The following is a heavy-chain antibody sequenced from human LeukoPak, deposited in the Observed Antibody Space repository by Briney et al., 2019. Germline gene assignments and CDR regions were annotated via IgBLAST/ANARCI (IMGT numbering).Heavy chain of an antibody. V-gene: IGHV3-23*01. D-gene: IGHD3-10*01. J-gene: IGHJ4*02. CDR2: ISGNGDST. Sequence: GGSLRLSCAASGFTFSSYDMSWVRQAPGKGLEWVSAISGNGDSTYYVDSVKGRFTISRDNSKNTLYLQMNSLRAEDTAIYYCAKWQYYVSGDDYWGQGILVTVSS. CDR3: AKWQYYVSGDDY. CDR1: GFTFSSYD.